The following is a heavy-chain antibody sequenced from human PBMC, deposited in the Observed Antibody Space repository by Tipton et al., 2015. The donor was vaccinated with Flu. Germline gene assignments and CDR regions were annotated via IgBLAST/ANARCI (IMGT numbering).Heavy chain of an antibody. J-gene: IGHJ4*02. Sequence: LRLSCTVSGGSISSGDYYWNWIRQPPGKGLEWIGYIYKSGSTFYNPSLKSRVTISGDTSKNQFSLKLTSVTGADTAVYYCVRGPLAYGDYADSFDYWGQGTLVTVSS. V-gene: IGHV4-30-4*01. D-gene: IGHD4-17*01. CDR3: VRGPLAYGDYADSFDY. CDR2: IYKSGST. CDR1: GGSISSGDYY.